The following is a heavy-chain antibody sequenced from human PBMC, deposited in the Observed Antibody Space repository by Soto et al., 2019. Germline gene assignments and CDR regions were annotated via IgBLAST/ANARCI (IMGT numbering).Heavy chain of an antibody. D-gene: IGHD4-17*01. CDR1: GYAFTSYS. V-gene: IGHV1-18*01. J-gene: IGHJ4*02. CDR3: ARGDGFGDPFDH. Sequence: QVQLVQSGAEVKEPGASVKVSCKTSGYAFTSYSITWVRQAPGQGLALLGWITTHNRRPNYVEGLQRRLTMTIDTSATTAYLELRSLRSDDTAIYFCARGDGFGDPFDHWGQGSLVTVAS. CDR2: ITTHNRRP.